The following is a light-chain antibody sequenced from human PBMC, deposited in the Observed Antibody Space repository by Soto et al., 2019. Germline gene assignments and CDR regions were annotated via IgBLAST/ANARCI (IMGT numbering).Light chain of an antibody. CDR1: QSVNSD. V-gene: IGKV3-15*01. J-gene: IGKJ2*01. Sequence: EIVMTQSPATVPASPGERVTLSCRASQSVNSDLAWYQQTPGQAPRPLIYDASTRAAGVPARFSGSGSGTEFTLTISSLQSEDFALYYCQQYSQLPLYTFGQGTKVDIK. CDR2: DAS. CDR3: QQYSQLPLYT.